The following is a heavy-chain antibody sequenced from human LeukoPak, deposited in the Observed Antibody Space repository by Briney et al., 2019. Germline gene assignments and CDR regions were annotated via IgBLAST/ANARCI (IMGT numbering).Heavy chain of an antibody. Sequence: SETLSLTCAVYGGSFSGYYWSWIRQPPGKGLEWIGEINHSGSTNYNPSLKSRVTISVDTSKNQFSLKLSSVTDADTAAYYCARDLQRSLQVLKTYYSYYYGMDVWGQGTTVTVSS. CDR1: GGSFSGYY. V-gene: IGHV4-34*01. CDR2: INHSGST. D-gene: IGHD4-11*01. J-gene: IGHJ6*02. CDR3: ARDLQRSLQVLKTYYSYYYGMDV.